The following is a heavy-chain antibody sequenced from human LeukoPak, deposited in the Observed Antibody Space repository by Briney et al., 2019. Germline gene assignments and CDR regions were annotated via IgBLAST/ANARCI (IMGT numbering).Heavy chain of an antibody. CDR3: AKDFEVVITSLFDY. V-gene: IGHV3-23*01. D-gene: IGHD3-22*01. J-gene: IGHJ4*02. CDR2: ISGSGGST. Sequence: GGSLRLSCAASGFTFSSYAMSRVRQAPGKGLEWVSAISGSGGSTYYADSVKGRFTISRDNAKNSLYLQMNSLRAEDTALYYCAKDFEVVITSLFDYWGQGTLVTVSS. CDR1: GFTFSSYA.